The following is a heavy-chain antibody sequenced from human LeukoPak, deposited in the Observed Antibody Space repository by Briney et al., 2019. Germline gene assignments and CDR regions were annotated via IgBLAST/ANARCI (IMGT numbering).Heavy chain of an antibody. V-gene: IGHV1-8*02. Sequence: ASVKVSCKASRYTFTRYYMHWVRQATGQGLEWMGWMNPISGNTGYAQKFQGRVTMTRNTSISTAYMELSSLRSEDTAVYYWARGPWYYDSSGYYYGGSDYWGQGTLVSVSS. CDR2: MNPISGNT. J-gene: IGHJ4*02. D-gene: IGHD3-22*01. CDR1: RYTFTRYY. CDR3: ARGPWYYDSSGYYYGGSDY.